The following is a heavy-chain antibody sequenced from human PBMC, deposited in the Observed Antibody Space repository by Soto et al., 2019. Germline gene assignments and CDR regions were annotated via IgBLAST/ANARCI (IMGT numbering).Heavy chain of an antibody. D-gene: IGHD4-17*01. V-gene: IGHV4-4*02. CDR3: ARDSSVGGDYGSRPPFGY. CDR2: IYHSGST. Sequence: SETLSLTCAVSGGSISSSNWWSWVRQPPGKGLEWIGEIYHSGSTNYNPSLKSRVTISVDKSKNQFSLKLSSVTAADTAVYYCARDSSVGGDYGSRPPFGYWGQGTLVTVSS. CDR1: GGSISSSNW. J-gene: IGHJ4*02.